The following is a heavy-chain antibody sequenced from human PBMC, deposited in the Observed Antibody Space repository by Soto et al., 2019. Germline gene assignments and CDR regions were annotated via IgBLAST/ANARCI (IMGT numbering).Heavy chain of an antibody. V-gene: IGHV1-2*02. CDR1: GYTFTGYY. Sequence: QVQLVQSGAEVKKPGASVKVSCTASGYTFTGYYMHXVRQAPGQGPEWMGWINPNSGGTTYAQKFQGRVTVTRDTSISTAYMELSLLRSDDTAVYYSARGGSSSLDYWGQGTLVTVSS. CDR3: ARGGSSSLDY. J-gene: IGHJ4*02. D-gene: IGHD6-6*01. CDR2: INPNSGGT.